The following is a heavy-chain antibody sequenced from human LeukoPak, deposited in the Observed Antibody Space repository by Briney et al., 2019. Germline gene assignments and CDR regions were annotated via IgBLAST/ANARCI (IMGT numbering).Heavy chain of an antibody. J-gene: IGHJ4*02. CDR3: ARAYCSSTSCYLDY. CDR1: GYTFTSYG. Sequence: ASVKVSCKASGYTFTSYGISWVRQAPGRGLEWMGWISAYNGNTNYAQKLQGRVTMTTDTSTSTAYMELRSLRSDDTAVYYCARAYCSSTSCYLDYWGQGTLVTVSS. CDR2: ISAYNGNT. D-gene: IGHD2-2*01. V-gene: IGHV1-18*01.